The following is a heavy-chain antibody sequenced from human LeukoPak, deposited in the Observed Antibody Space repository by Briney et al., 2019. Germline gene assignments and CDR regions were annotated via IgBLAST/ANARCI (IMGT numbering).Heavy chain of an antibody. V-gene: IGHV3-23*01. CDR3: AKDALTYYDFWSGYPTASHFDY. CDR2: ISGSGGST. D-gene: IGHD3-3*01. Sequence: PGGSLRLSCAASGFTFSCYAMSWVRQAPGKGLEWVSAISGSGGSTYYADSVKGRFTISRDNSKNTLYLQMNSLRAEDTAVYYCAKDALTYYDFWSGYPTASHFDYWGQGTLVTVSS. J-gene: IGHJ4*02. CDR1: GFTFSCYA.